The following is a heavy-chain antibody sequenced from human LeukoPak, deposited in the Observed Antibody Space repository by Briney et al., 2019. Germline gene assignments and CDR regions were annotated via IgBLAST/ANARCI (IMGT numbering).Heavy chain of an antibody. Sequence: SVKVSCKASGGTLSNLAISWVRQAPVQGLEWMGGLIPIFATPNYPQKFQGRVTITADESTSTAYMELSSLTSDDTAVYFCARRHCGGDCSSTYYYYYGLDVWGQGTTVAVSS. D-gene: IGHD2-21*02. V-gene: IGHV1-69*13. CDR3: ARRHCGGDCSSTYYYYYGLDV. CDR1: GGTLSNLA. J-gene: IGHJ6*02. CDR2: LIPIFATP.